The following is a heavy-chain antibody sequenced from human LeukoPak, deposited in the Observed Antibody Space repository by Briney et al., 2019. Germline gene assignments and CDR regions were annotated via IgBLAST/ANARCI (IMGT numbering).Heavy chain of an antibody. J-gene: IGHJ4*02. CDR1: GFTFSSYW. CDR2: IISDGSST. CDR3: ARDLQTGAFDY. Sequence: PGGSLRLSCAASGFTFSSYWMHWVRQGPGKGLVCVSRIISDGSSTYYADSVKGRFTISRDNAKNTLYLQMNSLRAEDTAVYYCARDLQTGAFDYWGQGTLVTVPS. V-gene: IGHV3-74*01. D-gene: IGHD1-26*01.